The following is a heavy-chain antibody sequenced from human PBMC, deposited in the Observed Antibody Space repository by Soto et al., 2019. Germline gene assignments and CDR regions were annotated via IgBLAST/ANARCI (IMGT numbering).Heavy chain of an antibody. D-gene: IGHD3-10*01. CDR1: GDSVSSNSAA. Sequence: SQTLSLTCXISGDSVSSNSAAWNWIRQSPSRGLEWLGRTYYRSKWYNDYAVSVKSRITINPDTSKNQFSLQLNSVTPEDTAVYYCARDFPGSGSYYSYGMDVWGQGTTVTVSS. CDR2: TYYRSKWYN. J-gene: IGHJ6*02. V-gene: IGHV6-1*01. CDR3: ARDFPGSGSYYSYGMDV.